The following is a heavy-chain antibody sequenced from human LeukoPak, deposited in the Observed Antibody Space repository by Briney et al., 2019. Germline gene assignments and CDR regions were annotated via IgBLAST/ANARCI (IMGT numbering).Heavy chain of an antibody. Sequence: GGSLRLSCAASGFTLSTYTMNWVRQAPGKGLEWVSSISSSSSYIYYADSVKGRFTISRDNAKNSLYLQMNSLRAEDTAVYYCATEEYSSSSGFDYWGQGTLVTVSS. D-gene: IGHD6-6*01. CDR3: ATEEYSSSSGFDY. CDR2: ISSSSSYI. CDR1: GFTLSTYT. J-gene: IGHJ4*02. V-gene: IGHV3-21*01.